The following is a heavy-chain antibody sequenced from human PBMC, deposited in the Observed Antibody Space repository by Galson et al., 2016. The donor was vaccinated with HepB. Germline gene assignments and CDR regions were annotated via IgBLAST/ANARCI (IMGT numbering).Heavy chain of an antibody. D-gene: IGHD1-1*01. CDR1: GFTFSNYG. Sequence: SLRLSCAASGFTFSNYGMTWVRQAPGKGLEWVSYISVSSNIYYADSVKGRFTISRDNAKNSVYLQMNTQRADYTAVYYCARSVEGHFDHWCQGILVTVSS. CDR2: ISVSSNI. V-gene: IGHV3-21*05. J-gene: IGHJ4*02. CDR3: ARSVEGHFDH.